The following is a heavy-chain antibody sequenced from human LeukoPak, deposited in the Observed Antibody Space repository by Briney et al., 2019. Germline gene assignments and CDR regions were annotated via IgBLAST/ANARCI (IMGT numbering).Heavy chain of an antibody. J-gene: IGHJ4*02. CDR2: ISTSSSYI. CDR1: GFTFSTYS. CDR3: ARDQEGPQGGANSFAY. Sequence: PGGSLRLSCAASGFTFSTYSMNWVRQAPGKGLEWVSSISTSSSYIYYADSVKGRFTISRDNAKNSLYLQMNSLRVEDTAVYHCARDQEGPQGGANSFAYWGQGTLVTVSS. D-gene: IGHD2-15*01. V-gene: IGHV3-21*01.